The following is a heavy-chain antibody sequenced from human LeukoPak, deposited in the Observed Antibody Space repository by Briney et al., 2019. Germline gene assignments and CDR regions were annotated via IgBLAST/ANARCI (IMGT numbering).Heavy chain of an antibody. CDR3: ARDTGMGSGSYYFSLDY. J-gene: IGHJ4*02. CDR2: ISSSSSSTI. Sequence: QPGGSLRLSCAASGFTFSSYSMNWVRQAPGKGLEWVSYISSSSSSTIYYADSVKGRFTISRDNAKNSLYLHVNSLRDEDTAVYYCARDTGMGSGSYYFSLDYWGQGTLVTVSS. D-gene: IGHD3-10*01. V-gene: IGHV3-48*02. CDR1: GFTFSSYS.